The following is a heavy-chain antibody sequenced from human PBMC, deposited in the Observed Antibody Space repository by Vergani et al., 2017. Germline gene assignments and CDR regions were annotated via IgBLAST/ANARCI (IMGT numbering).Heavy chain of an antibody. Sequence: QVQLQESGPGLVKPSETLSLTCAVSGYSISSGYYWGWIRQPPGKGLEWIGSFYHSGSTNYNPSLKSGVTISVDTYKNQFSLKLSSVTAADTAVYYCARVLPEVPAAYFDYWGQGTLVTVSS. CDR1: GYSISSGYY. CDR3: ARVLPEVPAAYFDY. CDR2: FYHSGST. D-gene: IGHD2-2*01. V-gene: IGHV4-38-2*01. J-gene: IGHJ4*02.